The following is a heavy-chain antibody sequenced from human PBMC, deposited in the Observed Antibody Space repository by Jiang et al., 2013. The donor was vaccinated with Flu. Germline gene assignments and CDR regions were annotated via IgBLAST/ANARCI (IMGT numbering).Heavy chain of an antibody. J-gene: IGHJ3*02. V-gene: IGHV3-13*04. Sequence: VQLLESGGGLVQPGGSLRLSCAASGFTLSRYDMHWVRQPTGKGLEWVSGIDAAGDTYYPGSVKGRFTISRENAKNSLYLQMNSLRAGDTAVYYCARAELGDAFDIWGQGTMVTVSS. D-gene: IGHD3-16*01. CDR3: ARAELGDAFDI. CDR2: IDAAGDT. CDR1: GFTLSRYD.